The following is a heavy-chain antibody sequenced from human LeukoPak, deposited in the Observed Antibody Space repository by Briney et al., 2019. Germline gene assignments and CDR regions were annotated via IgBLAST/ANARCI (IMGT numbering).Heavy chain of an antibody. CDR1: GGSISSGAYY. D-gene: IGHD3-9*01. J-gene: IGHJ4*02. V-gene: IGHV4-30-4*04. CDR2: FYYSGST. Sequence: SETLSLTYTGSGGSISSGAYYWSWIRQPPGTRLEWIGYFYYSGSTYYKPSLKSRVTISVDTSKNQFSLKLSSVTAADTVFYFRQKAAYDILTGYGFIDYWGQGTLVTVSS. CDR3: QKAAYDILTGYGFIDY.